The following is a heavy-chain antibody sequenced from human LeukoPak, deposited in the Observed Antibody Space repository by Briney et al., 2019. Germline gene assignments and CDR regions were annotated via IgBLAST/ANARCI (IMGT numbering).Heavy chain of an antibody. D-gene: IGHD3-22*01. CDR1: GGAFSSYA. Sequence: SVKVSCKASGGAFSSYAISWVRQAPGQGLEWMGGIIPIFGTANYAQRLQGRVTMTTDTSTSTAYMELRSLRSDDTAVYYCARHRLHRLYYDSSGYYHDAFDIWGQGTMVTVSS. V-gene: IGHV1-69*05. J-gene: IGHJ3*02. CDR3: ARHRLHRLYYDSSGYYHDAFDI. CDR2: IIPIFGTA.